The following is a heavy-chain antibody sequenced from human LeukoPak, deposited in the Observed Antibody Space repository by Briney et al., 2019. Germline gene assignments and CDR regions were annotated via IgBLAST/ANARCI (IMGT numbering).Heavy chain of an antibody. V-gene: IGHV4-34*01. J-gene: IGHJ4*02. Sequence: PSETLSLTCAVYGGSFSGCYWSWIRQPPGKGLEWIGEINHSGSTNYNPSLKSRVTISVDTSKNQFSLKLSSVTAADTAVYYCARAVDIVVVPAANFDYWGQGTLVTVSS. CDR1: GGSFSGCY. D-gene: IGHD2-2*03. CDR3: ARAVDIVVVPAANFDY. CDR2: INHSGST.